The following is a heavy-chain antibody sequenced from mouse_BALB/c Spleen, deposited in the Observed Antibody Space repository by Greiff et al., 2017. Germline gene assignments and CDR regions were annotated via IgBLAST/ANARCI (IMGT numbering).Heavy chain of an antibody. CDR2: ISYSGST. CDR1: GDSITSGY. D-gene: IGHD2-3*01. J-gene: IGHJ3*01. CDR3: ARLRTYDGPTGAY. V-gene: IGHV3-8*02. Sequence: EVQVVESGPSLVKPSQTLSLTCSVTGDSITSGYWNWIRKFPGNKLEYMGYISYSGSTYYNPSLKSRISITRDTSKNQYYLQLNSVTTEDTATYYCARLRTYDGPTGAYWGQGTLVTVSA.